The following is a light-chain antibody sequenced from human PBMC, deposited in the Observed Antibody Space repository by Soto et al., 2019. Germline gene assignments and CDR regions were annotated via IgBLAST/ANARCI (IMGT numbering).Light chain of an antibody. CDR3: QTWGTGIVV. V-gene: IGLV4-69*01. CDR1: SGHSSYA. J-gene: IGLJ2*01. CDR2: LNSDGSH. Sequence: QSVLTQSPSASASVGASVKLTCTLSSGHSSYAIAWHQQQPEKGPRYLMKLNSDGSHSKGDGIPDRFSGSSSGAERYLTISSLQSEDEAYYYCQTWGTGIVVFGGGTKLTVL.